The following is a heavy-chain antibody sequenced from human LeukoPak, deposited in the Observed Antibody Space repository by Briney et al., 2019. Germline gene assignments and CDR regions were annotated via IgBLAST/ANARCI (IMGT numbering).Heavy chain of an antibody. J-gene: IGHJ4*02. CDR3: ARLDDSRAYY. CDR2: IYPGDSKT. Sequence: GESLKISCKGSGYSFTTYWIGWVRQMPGKGLEWMGIIYPGDSKTRYSPSFQGQVTNSADKSTKNAYLHWSSLKASDTAMYYCARLDDSRAYYWGQGTLVTVSS. CDR1: GYSFTTYW. V-gene: IGHV5-51*01. D-gene: IGHD6-13*01.